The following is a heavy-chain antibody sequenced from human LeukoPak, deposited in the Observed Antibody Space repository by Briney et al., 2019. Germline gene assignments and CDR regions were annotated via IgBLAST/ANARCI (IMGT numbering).Heavy chain of an antibody. J-gene: IGHJ4*02. CDR2: IGTAGDA. V-gene: IGHV3-13*01. CDR3: ARGRDYGDLIDY. Sequence: GGSLRLSCAASGFTFSSYDMHWVRQATGKGLEWVSAIGTAGDAYYPGSVKGRFTISRENAKNSLYLQMNSLRAEDTAVYYCARGRDYGDLIDYWGQGTLVTVSS. D-gene: IGHD4-17*01. CDR1: GFTFSSYD.